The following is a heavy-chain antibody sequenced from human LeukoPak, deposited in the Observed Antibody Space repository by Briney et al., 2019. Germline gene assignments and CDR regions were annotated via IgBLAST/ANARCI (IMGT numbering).Heavy chain of an antibody. CDR2: IYHSGST. J-gene: IGHJ2*01. D-gene: IGHD5-18*01. Sequence: PSGTLSLTCAVSGGSISSSNWWSWVRQPPGKGLEWIGEIYHSGSTNYNPSLKSRVTISVDTSKNQFSLKLSSVTAADTAVYYCASFVDTAWYFDLWGRGTLVTVSS. CDR1: GGSISSSNW. V-gene: IGHV4-4*02. CDR3: ASFVDTAWYFDL.